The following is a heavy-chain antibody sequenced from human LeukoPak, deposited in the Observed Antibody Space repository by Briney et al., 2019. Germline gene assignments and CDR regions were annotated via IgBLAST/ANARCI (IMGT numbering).Heavy chain of an antibody. V-gene: IGHV4-59*01. D-gene: IGHD6-19*01. Sequence: PSETLSLTCTVSGGSISSYYWSWIRQPPGKGLEWIGYIYYSGSTNYNPSLKSRVTISVDTSKNQFSLKLSSVTAADTAVYYCARDHLPVYSSGWLLPDYYYYGMDVWGQGTTVTVSS. J-gene: IGHJ6*02. CDR3: ARDHLPVYSSGWLLPDYYYYGMDV. CDR1: GGSISSYY. CDR2: IYYSGST.